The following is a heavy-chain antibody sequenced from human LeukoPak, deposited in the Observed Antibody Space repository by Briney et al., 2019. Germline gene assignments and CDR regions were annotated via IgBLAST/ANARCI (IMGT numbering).Heavy chain of an antibody. J-gene: IGHJ5*02. CDR1: GGSISRYY. CDR2: IYYSGTT. D-gene: IGHD6-6*01. V-gene: IGHV4-59*08. CDR3: ARAGGISARPMNWFDP. Sequence: KPPETLSLICTVSGGSISRYYWTWIRQPPGKGLEWIGYIYYSGTTNYSPSLRSRVTISVDTSKNQLSLRLSSVTAADTALYYCARAGGISARPMNWFDPWGQGTLVTVSA.